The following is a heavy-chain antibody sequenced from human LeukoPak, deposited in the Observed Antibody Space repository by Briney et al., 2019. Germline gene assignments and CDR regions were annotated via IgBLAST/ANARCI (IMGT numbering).Heavy chain of an antibody. D-gene: IGHD2-2*01. CDR3: ARRRKVVPAAIRINWFDP. Sequence: SETLSLTCTVSGASISKIEDYWDGPGQSPGKGLGWKGTIYHIGSTYYNPSLKSRVTMSVDASKNQFSLKLSSVTAADTAVYYCARRRKVVPAAIRINWFDPWGQGTLVTVSS. V-gene: IGHV4-39*07. CDR2: IYHIGST. CDR1: GASISKIEDY. J-gene: IGHJ5*02.